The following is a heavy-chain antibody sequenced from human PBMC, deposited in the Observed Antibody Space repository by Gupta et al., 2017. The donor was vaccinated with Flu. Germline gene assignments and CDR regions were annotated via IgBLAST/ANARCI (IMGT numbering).Heavy chain of an antibody. Sequence: QVQLVQSGAEVKRPGASVTVSCKASGYPFTNYSMHWVPQAPGQRLQWMGWINAGNGNTRYSQRFQGRVAISRDTSASTVYMELSSLRSEDTAIYYCARDLWEELHCSGNSCRFRADHYFDYWGQGTLVSVSS. CDR3: ARDLWEELHCSGNSCRFRADHYFDY. J-gene: IGHJ4*02. V-gene: IGHV1-3*01. CDR1: GYPFTNYS. CDR2: INAGNGNT. D-gene: IGHD2-2*01.